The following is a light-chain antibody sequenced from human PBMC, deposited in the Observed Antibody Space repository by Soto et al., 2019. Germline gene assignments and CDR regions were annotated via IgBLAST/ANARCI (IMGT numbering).Light chain of an antibody. CDR2: AAS. CDR3: HQSYSNPRS. V-gene: IGKV1-39*01. J-gene: IGKJ1*01. Sequence: DLQMTQSSSSLSASVVDRVTVTCRASQSISSYLNWYQQKPGKAPKLLIYAASSLQSGVPSRFSGSGSGTDFTLTISSLQPEDFATYYCHQSYSNPRSFGQGTKVDIK. CDR1: QSISSY.